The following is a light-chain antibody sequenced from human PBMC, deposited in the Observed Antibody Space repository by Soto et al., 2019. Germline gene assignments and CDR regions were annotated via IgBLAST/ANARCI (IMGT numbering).Light chain of an antibody. Sequence: QSALTQPRSVSGSPGQSVAISCTGTSGDVGGYNYVSWYQQHPGTAPKLLIYDVSKRPSGVPDRFSGSKSGNTASLTISGLQAGDEADYFCCSNAGSYISVFGGGTQLTVL. CDR2: DVS. CDR3: CSNAGSYISV. J-gene: IGLJ3*02. V-gene: IGLV2-11*01. CDR1: SGDVGGYNY.